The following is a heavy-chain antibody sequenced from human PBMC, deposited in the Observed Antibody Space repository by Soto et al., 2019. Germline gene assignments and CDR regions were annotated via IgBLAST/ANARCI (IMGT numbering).Heavy chain of an antibody. CDR1: GGSISGYY. J-gene: IGHJ6*03. CDR2: IHYSGTT. CDR3: ARRPDYFYYLDV. Sequence: QVQLQESGPGLMKPSETLSLTCTVPGGSISGYYWSWIRQPPGRRLEWIGYIHYSGTTNYNPSLKSRVTISIDTSKNQFSLRLTSVTAADTAIYYCARRPDYFYYLDVWGIGTTVTVSS. V-gene: IGHV4-59*08.